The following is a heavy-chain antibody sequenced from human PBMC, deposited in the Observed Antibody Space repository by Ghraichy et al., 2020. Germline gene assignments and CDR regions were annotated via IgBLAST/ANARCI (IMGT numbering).Heavy chain of an antibody. Sequence: GGSLRLSCAASGFRFSDYYMSWIRQAPGKGLEWVSYISSSGITIYYAYSVKGRFTSSRDYAKKTLYLQMNSLRAEDTAVYFCARVYATLYGMDVWGQGTTVTVSS. V-gene: IGHV3-11*01. CDR2: ISSSGITI. D-gene: IGHD2-8*01. CDR1: GFRFSDYY. CDR3: ARVYATLYGMDV. J-gene: IGHJ6*02.